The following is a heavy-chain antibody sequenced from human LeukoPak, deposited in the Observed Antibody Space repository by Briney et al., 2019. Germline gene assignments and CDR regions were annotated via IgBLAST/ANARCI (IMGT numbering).Heavy chain of an antibody. CDR3: AGGDWGPFDY. D-gene: IGHD3/OR15-3a*01. CDR1: GYSFTSYY. CDR2: INPRGDDT. V-gene: IGHV1-46*01. J-gene: IGHJ4*02. Sequence: GASVNVSCKASGYSFTSYYMHWVRQAPGQGLEWMGIINPRGDDTRYAQKFQGRVTMTRDTSTSTVYMELSSLRSDDTAVCYCAGGDWGPFDYWGQGTLVTVSS.